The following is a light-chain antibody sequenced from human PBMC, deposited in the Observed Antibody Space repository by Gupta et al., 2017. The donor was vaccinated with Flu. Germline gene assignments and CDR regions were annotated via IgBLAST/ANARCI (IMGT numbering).Light chain of an antibody. CDR1: QSVLYSSNNKNY. Sequence: CKSSQSVLYSSNNKNYLAWYQQKPGQPPKLLIYWASTRESGVPDRFSGSGSGTDFTLTISSLQAEDVAVYYCQQYYSTPPYTFGQGTKLEIK. J-gene: IGKJ2*01. V-gene: IGKV4-1*01. CDR2: WAS. CDR3: QQYYSTPPYT.